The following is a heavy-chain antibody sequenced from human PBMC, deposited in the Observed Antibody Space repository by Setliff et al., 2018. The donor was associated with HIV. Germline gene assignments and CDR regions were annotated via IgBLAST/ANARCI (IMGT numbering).Heavy chain of an antibody. CDR3: AKGQGPVDY. J-gene: IGHJ4*02. Sequence: ASVKVSCKASGFIFTHYYIHWVRQAPGQGLEWMGRISPSSGGTQFAQKFQGRVALTRDTSISTAYMELSGLRSDDTAVYYCAKGQGPVDYWGQGTLVTVSS. CDR1: GFIFTHYY. CDR2: ISPSSGGT. V-gene: IGHV1-2*06.